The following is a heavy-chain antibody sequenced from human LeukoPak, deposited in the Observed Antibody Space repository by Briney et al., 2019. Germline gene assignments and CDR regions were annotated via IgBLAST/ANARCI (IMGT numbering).Heavy chain of an antibody. CDR2: IYSGGST. CDR3: ASLDYGDREY. V-gene: IGHV3-53*01. Sequence: HPWGSLRLSCAASRFTVSSNYRIRVRHAPGNGREGVSVIYSGGSTYHAASVKRRFTISRDNSKNTPYLQMNSLRAEDTAVYYCASLDYGDREYWRQGTLVTVSS. D-gene: IGHD4-17*01. J-gene: IGHJ4*02. CDR1: RFTVSSNY.